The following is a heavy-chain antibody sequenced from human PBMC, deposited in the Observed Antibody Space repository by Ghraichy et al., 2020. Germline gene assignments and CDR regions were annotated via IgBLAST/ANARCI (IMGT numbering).Heavy chain of an antibody. V-gene: IGHV1-46*01. CDR3: RIASRLPEVDFDF. Sequence: ASVKVSCKSSGYTFSSFYMHWVRQAGGQGLEWMGIINPSVGTTVYAAEFQGRVTLTSDMSTGTVYMELSSLRSDDTAMYYCRIASRLPEVDFDFWGPGTLVSVSS. CDR2: INPSVGTT. D-gene: IGHD6-6*01. J-gene: IGHJ4*02. CDR1: GYTFSSFY.